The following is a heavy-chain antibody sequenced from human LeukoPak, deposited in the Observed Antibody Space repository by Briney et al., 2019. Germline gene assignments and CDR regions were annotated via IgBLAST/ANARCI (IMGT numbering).Heavy chain of an antibody. CDR2: INAHSGGT. V-gene: IGHV1-2*02. CDR1: GYTFTHYF. CDR3: ARGGGTSGPELDY. Sequence: GSVKDSCQATGYTFTHYFMHSLRQAPGQELEWMGWINAHSGGTDNAQNYEGRVTMSRDTSINTDYKELTRMTAGDTAVYCCARGGGTSGPELDYWGQGTLVTVSS. J-gene: IGHJ4*02. D-gene: IGHD3-3*01.